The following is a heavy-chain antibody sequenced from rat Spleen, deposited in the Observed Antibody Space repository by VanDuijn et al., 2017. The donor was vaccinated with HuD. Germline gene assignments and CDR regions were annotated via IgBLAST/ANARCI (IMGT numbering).Heavy chain of an antibody. CDR3: ATPLGGQRDY. D-gene: IGHD3-5*01. CDR2: ILYDGSRT. J-gene: IGHJ2*01. CDR1: GFTFSDYN. V-gene: IGHV5S10*01. Sequence: EVQLVESGGGLVQPGRALKLSCAASGFTFSDYNMAWVRQAPKKGLEWVATILYDGSRTYYLDSVKGRFTISRDNTKSTLYLQMDSLRSEDTATYYCATPLGGQRDYWGQGVMVTVSS.